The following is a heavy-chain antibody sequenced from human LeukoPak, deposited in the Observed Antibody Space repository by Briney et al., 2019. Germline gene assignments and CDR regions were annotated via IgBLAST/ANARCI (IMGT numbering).Heavy chain of an antibody. CDR1: GFTFSNYA. CDR3: AKGGGMDG. CDR2: ISGSGGST. V-gene: IGHV3-23*01. Sequence: GGSPRLSCGVSGFTFSNYAMSWVRQAPGKGLEWVSAISGSGGSTDYADSVKGRFTISRDNSKNTLYLQMNSLRAEDTAVYYCAKGGGMDGWGQGTTVTVSS. J-gene: IGHJ6*02.